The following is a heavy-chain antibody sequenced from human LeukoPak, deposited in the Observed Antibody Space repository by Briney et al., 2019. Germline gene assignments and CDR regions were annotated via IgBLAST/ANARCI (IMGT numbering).Heavy chain of an antibody. V-gene: IGHV3-53*01. D-gene: IGHD7-27*01. CDR3: AKSLTGDRLFVF. CDR2: IYSGGRT. J-gene: IGHJ4*02. CDR1: GFNVSKNF. Sequence: GGSLRLSCAASGFNVSKNFMAWFRQAPGKGPEWLSVIYSGGRTYYAESLLGRFSTSRDTSQNTLSLQMSSLRTEDTAVYYCAKSLTGDRLFVFWGQGTLVTVSS.